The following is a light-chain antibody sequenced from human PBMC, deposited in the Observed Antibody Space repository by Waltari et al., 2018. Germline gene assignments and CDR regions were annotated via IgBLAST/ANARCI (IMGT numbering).Light chain of an antibody. J-gene: IGKJ1*01. CDR1: QSAKTS. CDR2: RAS. V-gene: IGKV3D-15*01. CDR3: QQYNIWPWT. Sequence: EVVMTQSPATLSVSPGERVSLSCRASQSAKTSLAWYQQTPGPAPRLLIYRASTRAAGVPDRVSGRGSGTEFTLTISSLQSEDSAIYYCQQYNIWPWTFGPGTNVDIK.